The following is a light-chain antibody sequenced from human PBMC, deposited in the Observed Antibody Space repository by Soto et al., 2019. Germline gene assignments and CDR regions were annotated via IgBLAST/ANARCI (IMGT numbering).Light chain of an antibody. CDR1: QSVNNYY. J-gene: IGKJ1*01. Sequence: IVLTQSPDTLSLSPGERATLSCGASQSVNNYYLAWYQQKPGQAPRLLIYDASTRSTGIPDSFSGSASGTDFTLTISRLEPEVFAEYYCQHYGSPPTFGQGTKVEIK. V-gene: IGKV3-20*01. CDR3: QHYGSPPT. CDR2: DAS.